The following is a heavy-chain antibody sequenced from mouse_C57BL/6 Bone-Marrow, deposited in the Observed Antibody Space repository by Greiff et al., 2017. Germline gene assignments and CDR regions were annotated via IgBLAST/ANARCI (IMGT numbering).Heavy chain of an antibody. J-gene: IGHJ4*01. V-gene: IGHV1-69*01. CDR1: GYTFTSYW. CDR3: ARGPYLPAMDY. Sequence: QVHVKQPGAELVMPGASVKLSCKASGYTFTSYWMHWVKQRPGQGLEWIGEIDPSDSYTNYNQKFKGKSTLTVDKSSSTAYMLLSSLTSEDSAVYYCARGPYLPAMDYCGQGTSATVFS. CDR2: IDPSDSYT.